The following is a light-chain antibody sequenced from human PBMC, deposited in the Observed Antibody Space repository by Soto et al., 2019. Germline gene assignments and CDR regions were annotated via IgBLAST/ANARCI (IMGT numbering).Light chain of an antibody. V-gene: IGKV3-20*01. CDR3: QQHETLIT. CDR2: GAS. CDR1: QSVSSSF. Sequence: EIVLTQSPGTLSLSPGERATLSCRASQSVSSSFLAWYQQKVGQAPRLLIYGASSRATGIPDRFSGSGSGTDFTLTISRLEPEDFAVYYCQQHETLITFGQGTRLEI. J-gene: IGKJ5*01.